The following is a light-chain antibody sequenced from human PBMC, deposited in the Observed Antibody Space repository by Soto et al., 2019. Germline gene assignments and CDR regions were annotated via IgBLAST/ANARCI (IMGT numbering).Light chain of an antibody. J-gene: IGLJ3*02. V-gene: IGLV1-44*01. CDR1: SSNIGSNT. CDR3: AAWDDSLNGWV. CDR2: SNN. Sequence: QSVLTQPPSASGTPGQRVTISCSGSSSNIGSNTVNWYQQLPGTAPKLLIYSNNQRPSGVPDRFSGSKSCTSASLAISGLQSDDEADDYCAAWDDSLNGWVFGGGTKVTVL.